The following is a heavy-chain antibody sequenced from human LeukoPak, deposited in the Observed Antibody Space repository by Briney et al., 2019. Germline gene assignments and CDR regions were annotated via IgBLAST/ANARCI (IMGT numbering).Heavy chain of an antibody. J-gene: IGHJ6*02. CDR3: ARDLPTHSSSWYIFEYYYYGMDV. D-gene: IGHD6-13*01. Sequence: PGRSLRLSCAASGFTFSSYGMHWVRQAPGKGLEWVAVIWYDGSNKYYADSVKGRFTISRDNSKNTLYLQMNSLRAEDTAVYYCARDLPTHSSSWYIFEYYYYGMDVWGQGTTVTVSS. V-gene: IGHV3-33*01. CDR2: IWYDGSNK. CDR1: GFTFSSYG.